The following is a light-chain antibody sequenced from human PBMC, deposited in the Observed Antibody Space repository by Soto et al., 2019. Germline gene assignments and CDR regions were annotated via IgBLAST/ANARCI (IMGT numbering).Light chain of an antibody. CDR3: QSFDSSLRVYV. V-gene: IGLV1-40*01. CDR2: NNL. J-gene: IGLJ1*01. CDR1: SSNFGAGYE. Sequence: QSVLTQPPSASGAPGQRVTISCTGSSSNFGAGYEVHWYKQLPGAAPTLVIFNNLNRPSGVPERFSGSKSGTSASLVISGLQAEDEADYYCQSFDSSLRVYVFGSGTKVTVL.